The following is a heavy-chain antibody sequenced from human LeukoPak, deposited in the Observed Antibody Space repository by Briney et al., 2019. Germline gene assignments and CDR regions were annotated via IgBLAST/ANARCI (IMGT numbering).Heavy chain of an antibody. CDR3: ARHARGYSGYERWFDP. V-gene: IGHV4-59*08. D-gene: IGHD5-12*01. J-gene: IGHJ5*02. CDR1: GGSISSYY. Sequence: PSETLSLTCTVSGGSISSYYWSWIRQPPGKGLEWIGYIHYSGSTNYNPSLKSRVTISVDTSKNQFSLKLSSVTAADTAVYYCARHARGYSGYERWFDPWGQGTLVTVSS. CDR2: IHYSGST.